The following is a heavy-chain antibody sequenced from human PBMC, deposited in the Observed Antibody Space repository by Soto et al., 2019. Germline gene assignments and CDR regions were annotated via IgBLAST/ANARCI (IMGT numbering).Heavy chain of an antibody. CDR1: GYTFTSFY. Sequence: QVQLVRSGAEVKNPGASVKVSCKASGYTFTSFYIHWVRQAPGQGLEWMSIINPNGGSTNYAQNLQGRVTLTRDTSTNTVYMELSSLRSEDTAVYYCARGLTSGDYWGQGTLVTVSS. CDR2: INPNGGST. V-gene: IGHV1-46*01. J-gene: IGHJ4*02. CDR3: ARGLTSGDY.